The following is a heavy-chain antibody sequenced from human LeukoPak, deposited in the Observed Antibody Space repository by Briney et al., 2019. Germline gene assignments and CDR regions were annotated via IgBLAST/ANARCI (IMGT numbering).Heavy chain of an antibody. D-gene: IGHD1-26*01. CDR2: IYHSGRT. Sequence: SETLSLTCTVSGYSISSGYYWGWIRQPPGKGLEWIGNIYHSGRTYYNPSLKSRVTISVDTSKNQFSLKLSSVTAADTAVYYCARLSVGATHYFDYWGQGTLVTVSS. CDR3: ARLSVGATHYFDY. J-gene: IGHJ4*02. CDR1: GYSISSGYY. V-gene: IGHV4-38-2*02.